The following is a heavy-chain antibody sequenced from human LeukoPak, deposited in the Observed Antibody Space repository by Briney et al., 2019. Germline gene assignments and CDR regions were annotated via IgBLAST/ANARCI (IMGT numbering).Heavy chain of an antibody. J-gene: IGHJ4*02. CDR1: GFTFSSYG. CDR2: INEDGSTT. D-gene: IGHD1-26*01. CDR3: VRDLGGRSGH. Sequence: GGSLRLSCAASGFTFSSYGMHWVRQAPGKGLVWVSRINEDGSTTNYADSVKGRSTIFRDNAKNTLYLQMNSLRAEDTAVYYCVRDLGGRSGHWGQGTLVTVSS. V-gene: IGHV3-74*01.